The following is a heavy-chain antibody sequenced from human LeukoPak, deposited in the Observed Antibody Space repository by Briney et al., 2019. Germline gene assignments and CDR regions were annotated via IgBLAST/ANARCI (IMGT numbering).Heavy chain of an antibody. CDR3: ARRWGPTGFDP. D-gene: IGHD3-16*01. CDR2: IYYSGST. V-gene: IGHV4-39*07. J-gene: IGHJ5*02. Sequence: PSETLSLTCTVSGGSISSSSYYWGWIRQPPGKGLEWIGSIYYSGSTYYNPSLKSRVTISVDTSKNQFSLKLSSVTAADTAVYYWARRWGPTGFDPWGQGTLVTVSS. CDR1: GGSISSSSYY.